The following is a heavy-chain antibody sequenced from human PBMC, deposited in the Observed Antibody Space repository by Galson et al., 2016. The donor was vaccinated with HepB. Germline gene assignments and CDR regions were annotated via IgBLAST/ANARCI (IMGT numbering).Heavy chain of an antibody. J-gene: IGHJ4*02. CDR2: IKEDGSER. Sequence: FLRLSCAVSGFTFSKYWMSWVRQAPGKGLEWVANIKEDGSERYFVDSVKGRFTVSRDNAKNSLYLQMNSLRVDDTAVYYCARDRRGSGWYNDSWGQGTQGRVSS. CDR1: GFTFSKYW. D-gene: IGHD6-19*01. CDR3: ARDRRGSGWYNDS. V-gene: IGHV3-7*01.